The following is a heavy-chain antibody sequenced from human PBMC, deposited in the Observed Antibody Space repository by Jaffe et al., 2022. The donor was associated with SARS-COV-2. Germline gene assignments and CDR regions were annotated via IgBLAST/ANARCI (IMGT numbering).Heavy chain of an antibody. Sequence: EVHLVESGGGLVQPGGSLRLSCVVSGLTFSSSWMTWVRQAPGKGLEWVADINPDGSRPYQVDSVRGRFTISRDNAKNSVYLQMDSLRAEDTAVYYCARDPLFGALDYWGQGALVTVSS. D-gene: IGHD3-16*01. CDR1: GLTFSSSW. CDR3: ARDPLFGALDY. CDR2: INPDGSRP. V-gene: IGHV3-7*01. J-gene: IGHJ4*02.